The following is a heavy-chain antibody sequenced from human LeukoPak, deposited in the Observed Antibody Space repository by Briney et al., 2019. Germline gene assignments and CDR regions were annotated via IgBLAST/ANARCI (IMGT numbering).Heavy chain of an antibody. V-gene: IGHV5-51*01. CDR1: GYSFTSYW. J-gene: IGHJ5*02. CDR2: IYPGDSDT. D-gene: IGHD4-17*01. CDR3: ARHKGIDYGDPRGWFDP. Sequence: GEPLKISCKGSGYSFTSYWIGWVRQMPGKGLEWMGIIYPGDSDTRYSPSFQGQVTISADKSISTAYLQWSSLKASDTAMYYCARHKGIDYGDPRGWFDPWGQGTLVTVSS.